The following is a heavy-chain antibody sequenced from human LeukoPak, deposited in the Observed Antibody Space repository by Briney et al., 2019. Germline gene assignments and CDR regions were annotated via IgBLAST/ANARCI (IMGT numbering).Heavy chain of an antibody. Sequence: GGSLRLSCAASGFTFSSYAVSWVRQALGVGLEWVSTISGRGGSTFYADSVKGRFTISRDNSKNTLYLQMNSLRADDTAVHYCAKGYYDILTDYFHNWFNPWGQGTLVIVSS. D-gene: IGHD3-9*01. CDR3: AKGYYDILTDYFHNWFNP. V-gene: IGHV3-23*01. J-gene: IGHJ5*02. CDR2: ISGRGGST. CDR1: GFTFSSYA.